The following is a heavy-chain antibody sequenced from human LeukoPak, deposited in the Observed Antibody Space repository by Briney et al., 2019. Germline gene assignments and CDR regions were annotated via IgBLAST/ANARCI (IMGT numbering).Heavy chain of an antibody. J-gene: IGHJ4*02. D-gene: IGHD6-6*01. CDR1: GGSFSGYY. CDR2: INHSGST. CDR3: ARGYSSSRTFDY. Sequence: PSETLSLTCAVYGGSFSGYYWSWIRQPPGKGLEWIGEINHSGSTNYNPSLKSRVTISVDTSKNQFSLKLSSVTAADTAVYYCARGYSSSRTFDYWGQGTLVTVSS. V-gene: IGHV4-34*01.